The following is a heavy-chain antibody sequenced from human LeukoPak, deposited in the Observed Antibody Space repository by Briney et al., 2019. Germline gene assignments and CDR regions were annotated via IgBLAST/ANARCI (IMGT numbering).Heavy chain of an antibody. CDR2: IYYSGST. CDR1: GGSISSNSYY. D-gene: IGHD3-22*01. Sequence: PSETLSLTCAVSGGSISSNSYYWSWIRQPPGKGLEWIGYIYYSGSTNYNPSLKSRVTISVDTSKNQFSLKLSSVTAADTAVYYCASHHYYDSSGYFMGDAFDIWGQGTMVTVSS. J-gene: IGHJ3*02. V-gene: IGHV4-61*01. CDR3: ASHHYYDSSGYFMGDAFDI.